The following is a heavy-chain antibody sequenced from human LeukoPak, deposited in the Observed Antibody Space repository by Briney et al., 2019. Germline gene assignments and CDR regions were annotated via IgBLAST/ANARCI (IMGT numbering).Heavy chain of an antibody. V-gene: IGHV4-39*01. D-gene: IGHD6-13*01. Sequence: SETLSLTCTVSGGSISSSSYYWGWIRQPPGKGLEWIGSIYYSGSTYYNPSLKSRVTISVDTSKNQFSLKLSSVTAADTAVYYCARHLIYSSSRGASNWFDPWGQGTLVTVSS. CDR2: IYYSGST. CDR1: GGSISSSSYY. CDR3: ARHLIYSSSRGASNWFDP. J-gene: IGHJ5*02.